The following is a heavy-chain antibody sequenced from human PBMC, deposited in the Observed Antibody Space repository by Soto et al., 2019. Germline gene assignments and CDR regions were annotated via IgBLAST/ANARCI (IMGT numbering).Heavy chain of an antibody. Sequence: SVKVSCKASGYTFTSYAMHWVRQAPGQRLEWMGWINAGNGNTKYSQKFQGRVTITRDTSASTAYMELSSLRSEDTAVYYCARDQSYSSGWYNWGQGTLVTVSS. CDR3: ARDQSYSSGWYN. CDR1: GYTFTSYA. D-gene: IGHD6-19*01. CDR2: INAGNGNT. V-gene: IGHV1-3*01. J-gene: IGHJ4*02.